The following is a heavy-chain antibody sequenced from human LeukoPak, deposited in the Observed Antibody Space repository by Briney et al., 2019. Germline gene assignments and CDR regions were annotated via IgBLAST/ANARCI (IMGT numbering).Heavy chain of an antibody. J-gene: IGHJ4*02. CDR1: GFTFSSYW. Sequence: PGGSLRLYCAASGFTFSSYWMSWVRQAPGKGLEWVANIKQDGSEKSYVDSVKGRFAISRDNAKNSLYLQMNSLRAEDTAVYFCARDMTGYCTSSSCFGGLCDYWGQGTLVTVSS. V-gene: IGHV3-7*01. CDR2: IKQDGSEK. D-gene: IGHD2-2*01. CDR3: ARDMTGYCTSSSCFGGLCDY.